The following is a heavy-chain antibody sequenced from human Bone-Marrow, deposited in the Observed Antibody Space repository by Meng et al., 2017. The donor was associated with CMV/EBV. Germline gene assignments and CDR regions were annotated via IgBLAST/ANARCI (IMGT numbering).Heavy chain of an antibody. V-gene: IGHV4-61*01. J-gene: IGHJ6*02. Sequence: GSLRLSCTVSGGSVSSGSYYWSWIRQPPGKGLEWIGYIYYSGSTNYNPSLKSRVTISVDTSKNQFSLKLSSVTAADTAVYYCASDYVWGSYRPGVPMDVWGQGTTVTVSS. CDR2: IYYSGST. CDR3: ASDYVWGSYRPGVPMDV. D-gene: IGHD3-16*02. CDR1: GGSVSSGSYY.